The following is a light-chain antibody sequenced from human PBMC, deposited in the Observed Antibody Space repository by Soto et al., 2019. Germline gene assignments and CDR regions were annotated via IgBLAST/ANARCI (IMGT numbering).Light chain of an antibody. J-gene: IGKJ3*01. V-gene: IGKV3-20*01. Sequence: EIVLTQSPGTLSLSPGERATLSCRASQSVSSSHLAWYQQTPGQAPRLLIYGTSSRATGIPDRFSGSGSGTDFTLTISRLDPEDFAVYYCQHSGTFGPGTKVDI. CDR3: QHSGT. CDR1: QSVSSSH. CDR2: GTS.